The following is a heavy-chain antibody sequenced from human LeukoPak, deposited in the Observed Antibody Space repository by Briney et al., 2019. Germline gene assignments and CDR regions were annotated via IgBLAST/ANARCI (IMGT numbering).Heavy chain of an antibody. CDR2: IYYTGST. CDR3: ARHRAYSSSSPFDY. V-gene: IGHV4-59*08. D-gene: IGHD6-6*01. Sequence: SETLSLTCSVSGGSISSLCWSWVRQPPGKGKEWKRYIYYTGSTTYNPSLRGRVTMFVDMSKNQFSLRLSSVTAADAAVYYCARHRAYSSSSPFDYWGQGTLVTVSS. J-gene: IGHJ4*02. CDR1: GGSISSLC.